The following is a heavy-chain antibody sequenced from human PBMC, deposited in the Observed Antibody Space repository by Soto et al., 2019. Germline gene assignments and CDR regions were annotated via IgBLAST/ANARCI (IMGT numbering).Heavy chain of an antibody. CDR1: GFTFSSYA. CDR3: VKGFRITIFGVVAPYYYGMDV. Sequence: PGGPLRLSCSASGFTFSSYAMHWVRQAPGKGLEYVSAISSNGGSTYYADSVKGRFTISRDNAKNTLYLQMSSLRAWDTAVYYCVKGFRITIFGVVAPYYYGMDVWGQGTTVTVSS. J-gene: IGHJ6*02. V-gene: IGHV3-64D*06. CDR2: ISSNGGST. D-gene: IGHD3-3*01.